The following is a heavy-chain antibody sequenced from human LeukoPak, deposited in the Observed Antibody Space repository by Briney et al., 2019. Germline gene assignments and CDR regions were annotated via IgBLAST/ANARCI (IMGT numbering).Heavy chain of an antibody. CDR3: ARRGNYGVAFDV. D-gene: IGHD4-17*01. Sequence: GESLKISCKGSGYIFTKFWIGWARQVPGRGLEWMGIIYPADSDTRYSPSFEGQVTISADMSNSTAYVHWNNLKASDTAIYYCARRGNYGVAFDVWGQGTMVTVSS. J-gene: IGHJ3*01. CDR1: GYIFTKFW. CDR2: IYPADSDT. V-gene: IGHV5-51*01.